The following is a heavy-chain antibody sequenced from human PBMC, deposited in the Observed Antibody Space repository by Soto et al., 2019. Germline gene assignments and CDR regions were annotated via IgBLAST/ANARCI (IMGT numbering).Heavy chain of an antibody. J-gene: IGHJ4*02. V-gene: IGHV3-30*18. CDR2: ISYDGSNK. CDR1: GFTFSSYG. CDR3: AKDPQTDTIFGYPDY. D-gene: IGHD3-3*01. Sequence: GGSLRLSCAASGFTFSSYGMHWVRQAPGKGLEWVAVISYDGSNKYYADSVKGRFTISRDNSKNTLYLQMNSLRAEDTAVYYCAKDPQTDTIFGYPDYWGQGTLVTVSS.